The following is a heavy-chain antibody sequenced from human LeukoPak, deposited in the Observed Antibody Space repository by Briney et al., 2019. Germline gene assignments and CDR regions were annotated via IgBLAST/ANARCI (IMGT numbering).Heavy chain of an antibody. CDR2: MNPNSGNT. CDR1: GYTFSSYD. D-gene: IGHD4-17*01. V-gene: IGHV1-8*01. CDR3: ARLQDYGDYALKDY. Sequence: ASVRVSCSTSGYTFSSYDVIWVRLAPGQGLEWMGWMNPNSGNTGYAQKFQGRVTMTRNTSISTAYMELSSLRSEDTAVYYCARLQDYGDYALKDYWGQGTLVTVSS. J-gene: IGHJ4*02.